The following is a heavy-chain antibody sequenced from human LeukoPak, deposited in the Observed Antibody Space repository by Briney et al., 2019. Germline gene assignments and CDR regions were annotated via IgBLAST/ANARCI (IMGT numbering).Heavy chain of an antibody. CDR2: IYPGDSDT. D-gene: IGHD6-13*01. V-gene: IGHV5-51*01. J-gene: IGHJ3*02. CDR3: ASSGSSPDPYDAFDI. Sequence: GESLKVSCKGSGYSFTSYWIGWVRQMPGKGLEWMGIIYPGDSDTRYSPSFQGQVTISADKSISTAYLQWSSLKASDTAMYYCASSGSSPDPYDAFDIWGQGTMVTVSS. CDR1: GYSFTSYW.